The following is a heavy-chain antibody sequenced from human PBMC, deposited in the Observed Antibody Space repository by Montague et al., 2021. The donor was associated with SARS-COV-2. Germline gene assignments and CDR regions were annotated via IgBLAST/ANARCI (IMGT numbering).Heavy chain of an antibody. Sequence: SETLSLTCTVSGGSIRTSSYYWGWIRQPPGKGLDWIGSIYYSGSTYYNPSLKSRVTISVDTSKNQFSLKLSSVTAADTAVYYCAVRGGALDAFDIWGRGTMVIVSS. V-gene: IGHV4-39*01. D-gene: IGHD4-17*01. CDR2: IYYSGST. CDR3: AVRGGALDAFDI. J-gene: IGHJ3*02. CDR1: GGSIRTSSYY.